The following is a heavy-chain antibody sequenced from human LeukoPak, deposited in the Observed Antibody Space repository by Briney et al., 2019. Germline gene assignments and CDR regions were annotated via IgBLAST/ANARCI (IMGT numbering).Heavy chain of an antibody. J-gene: IGHJ5*02. CDR1: GYTFTSYD. D-gene: IGHD6-13*01. CDR2: MNPNGGKT. V-gene: IGHV1-8*03. CDR3: ARRSGYSSSWYSRLNWFDP. Sequence: ASVKVSCKASGYTFTSYDINWVRQATGQGLEWMGWMNPNGGKTGYAQTFQGRVSITRNTSISTAYMALSRLRSEDTGVYYCARRSGYSSSWYSRLNWFDPWGQGTLVTVSS.